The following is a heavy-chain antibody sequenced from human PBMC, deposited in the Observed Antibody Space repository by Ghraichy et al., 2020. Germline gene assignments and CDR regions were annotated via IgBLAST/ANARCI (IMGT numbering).Heavy chain of an antibody. D-gene: IGHD3-3*01. J-gene: IGHJ1*01. Sequence: LSLTCAVSGFSLDTYSLNWVRQAPGKGLEWVSSIESGGSFTFYAESVKGRFTISRDNSKNSVYLRLNSLRAEDTAVYYCARGDQTLFGVVTVEYFQHWGQGTLVTVSS. CDR1: GFSLDTYS. V-gene: IGHV3-21*01. CDR3: ARGDQTLFGVVTVEYFQH. CDR2: IESGGSFT.